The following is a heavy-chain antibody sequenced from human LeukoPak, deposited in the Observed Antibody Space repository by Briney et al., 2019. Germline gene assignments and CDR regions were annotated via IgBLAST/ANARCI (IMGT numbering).Heavy chain of an antibody. Sequence: GGSLRLSCAASGFTFSNYWMNWVRQAPGKGLEWVADIKQDGSKKHYVDSVKGRFTISRDNAKNSLYLQMNSLRAEDTAVYYCARAGREDANEIGVFYFDFWGQGTLVPVSS. CDR2: IKQDGSKK. CDR1: GFTFSNYW. D-gene: IGHD3-10*01. J-gene: IGHJ4*02. V-gene: IGHV3-7*01. CDR3: ARAGREDANEIGVFYFDF.